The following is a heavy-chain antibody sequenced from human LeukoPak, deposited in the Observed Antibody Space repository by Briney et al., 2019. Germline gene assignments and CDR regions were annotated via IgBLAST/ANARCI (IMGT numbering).Heavy chain of an antibody. CDR3: ARLSIAVAGRGFDP. J-gene: IGHJ5*02. V-gene: IGHV4-39*01. CDR1: GGSISSSSYY. D-gene: IGHD6-19*01. Sequence: SETLSLTCTVSGGSISSSSYYWGWIRQPPGKGLEWIGTIYYSGSTYYNPSLKSRVTISVDTSKNQFSLKLISVTAADTAVYYCARLSIAVAGRGFDPWGQGTLVTV. CDR2: IYYSGST.